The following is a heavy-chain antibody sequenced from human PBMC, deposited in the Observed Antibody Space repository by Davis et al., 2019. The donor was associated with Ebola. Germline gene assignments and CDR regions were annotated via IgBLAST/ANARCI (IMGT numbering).Heavy chain of an antibody. V-gene: IGHV1-2*04. CDR3: ARSYYYDSSGYLPSFDY. D-gene: IGHD3-22*01. CDR2: INPNSGGT. Sequence: AASVKVSCKASGYTFTGYYMHWVRQAPGQGLEWMGWINPNSGGTNYAQKFQGWVTMTRDTSISTAYMELSRLRSDDTAVYYCARSYYYDSSGYLPSFDYWGQGTLVTVSS. J-gene: IGHJ4*02. CDR1: GYTFTGYY.